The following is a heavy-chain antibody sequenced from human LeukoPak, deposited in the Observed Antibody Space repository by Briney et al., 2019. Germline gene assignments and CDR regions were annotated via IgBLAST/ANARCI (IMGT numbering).Heavy chain of an antibody. CDR1: GYTFTSYG. Sequence: ASVKVSCKASGYTFTSYGISWVRQAPGQGLEWMGWISAYNGNTNYAQKLQGRVTMTTDTSTSTAYMELRSLRSDDTAVYYCARAAGTTEYYYYGMDVWGQGTTVTVSS. CDR3: ARAAGTTEYYYYGMDV. D-gene: IGHD1-1*01. V-gene: IGHV1-18*01. CDR2: ISAYNGNT. J-gene: IGHJ6*02.